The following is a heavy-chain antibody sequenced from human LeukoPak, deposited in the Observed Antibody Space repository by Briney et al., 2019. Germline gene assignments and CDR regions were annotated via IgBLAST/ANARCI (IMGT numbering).Heavy chain of an antibody. D-gene: IGHD2-2*02. CDR1: GFTFSSYW. CDR3: AREYTVPDYFDS. Sequence: GGSLRLSCAASGFTFSSYWMYWVRQVPGKGLVWVSRINSDGSSTNYADAVKGRFTISRDNAKNTLYLQMNSLRAEDTAVYYCAREYTVPDYFDSWGQGALVTVSS. V-gene: IGHV3-74*01. CDR2: INSDGSST. J-gene: IGHJ4*02.